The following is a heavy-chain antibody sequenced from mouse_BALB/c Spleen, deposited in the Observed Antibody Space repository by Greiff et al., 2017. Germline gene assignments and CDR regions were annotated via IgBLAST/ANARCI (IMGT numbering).Heavy chain of an antibody. CDR2: INPGSGGT. V-gene: IGHV1-54*01. CDR3: ARYYYGSSYAMDY. CDR1: GYAFTNYL. J-gene: IGHJ4*01. Sequence: VKLMESGAELVRPGTSVKVSCKASGYAFTNYLIEWVKQRPGQGLEWIGVINPGSGGTNYNEKFKGKATLTADKSSSTAYMQLSSLTSDDSAVYFCARYYYGSSYAMDYWGQGTSVTVSS. D-gene: IGHD1-1*01.